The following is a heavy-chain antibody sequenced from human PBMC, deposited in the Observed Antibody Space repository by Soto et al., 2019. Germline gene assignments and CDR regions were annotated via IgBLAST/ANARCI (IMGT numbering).Heavy chain of an antibody. J-gene: IGHJ4*02. CDR1: GYTFTSYG. D-gene: IGHD3-16*01. CDR3: ARGGGDFVWGSYRFDY. V-gene: IGHV1-18*01. Sequence: QVQLVQSGAEVKKPGASVKVSCKASGYTFTSYGISWVRQAPGQGLEWMGWISAYNGNTNYAQKLQGRVPMTTDTTTSTGHMELRRLGSDDTAVYFWARGGGDFVWGSYRFDYWGQGTLVTVSS. CDR2: ISAYNGNT.